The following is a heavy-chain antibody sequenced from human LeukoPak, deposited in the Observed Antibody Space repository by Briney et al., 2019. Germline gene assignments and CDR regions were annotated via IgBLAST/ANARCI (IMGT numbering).Heavy chain of an antibody. Sequence: ASVKVSCKASGYTFTSYGISWVRQAPGQGLEWMGWISAYNGNTNYAQNLQGRVTMTTDTSTSTAYMELRSLRSDDTAVYYCARRGLEWELPYYFDYWGQGTLVTVSS. CDR3: ARRGLEWELPYYFDY. CDR2: ISAYNGNT. J-gene: IGHJ4*02. V-gene: IGHV1-18*01. D-gene: IGHD1-26*01. CDR1: GYTFTSYG.